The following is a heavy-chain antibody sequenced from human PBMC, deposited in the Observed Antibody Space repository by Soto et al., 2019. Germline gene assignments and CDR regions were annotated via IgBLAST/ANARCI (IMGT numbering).Heavy chain of an antibody. CDR3: ARNEYYYDHDDFDI. V-gene: IGHV1-69*13. D-gene: IGHD3-22*01. CDR2: IIPIFGTA. Sequence: LVKVSCKASGGTFSSYAISWVRQAPGQGLEWMGGIIPIFGTANYAQKFQGRVTITADESTSTAYMELSSLRSEDTAVYYCARNEYYYDHDDFDIWGQGTMVTVSS. CDR1: GGTFSSYA. J-gene: IGHJ3*02.